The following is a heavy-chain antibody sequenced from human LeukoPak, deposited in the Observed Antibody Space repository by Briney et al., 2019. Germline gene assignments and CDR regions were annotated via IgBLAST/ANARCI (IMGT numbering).Heavy chain of an antibody. D-gene: IGHD4-23*01. J-gene: IGHJ6*03. Sequence: GASVKVSCKASGYTFTSYDINWVRQATGQGLEWMGWMNPNSGNTGYAQKFQGRVTMTRNTSISTAYMELSSLRSEDTAVYYCARGLRVVTHRRYYYYMDVWGKGTTVTISS. CDR3: ARGLRVVTHRRYYYYMDV. V-gene: IGHV1-8*01. CDR1: GYTFTSYD. CDR2: MNPNSGNT.